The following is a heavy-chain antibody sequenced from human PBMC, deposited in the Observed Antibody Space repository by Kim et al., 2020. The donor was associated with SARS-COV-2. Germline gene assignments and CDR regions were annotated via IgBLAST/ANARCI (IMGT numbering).Heavy chain of an antibody. J-gene: IGHJ4*02. CDR3: AKAPVWFGELSPWYFDY. CDR1: GFTFDDYA. D-gene: IGHD3-10*01. Sequence: GGSLRLSCAASGFTFDDYAMHWVRQAPGKGLEWVSGISWNSGSIGYADSVKGRFTISRDNAKNSLYLQMNSLRAEDTALYYCAKAPVWFGELSPWYFDYWDQGTLVTVSS. CDR2: ISWNSGSI. V-gene: IGHV3-9*01.